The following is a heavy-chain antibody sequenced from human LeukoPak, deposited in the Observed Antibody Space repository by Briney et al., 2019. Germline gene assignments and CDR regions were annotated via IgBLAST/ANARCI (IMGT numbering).Heavy chain of an antibody. D-gene: IGHD3-22*01. CDR2: IYPGDSDT. CDR3: ARGDDSSGYYPGGYFDY. Sequence: GESLKISCKGSGYSLTSYWIGWVRQMPGKGLEWMGIIYPGDSDTRYSPSFQGQVTISADKSITTAYLQWSSLKASDTAMYYCARGDDSSGYYPGGYFDYWGQGTLVTVSS. CDR1: GYSLTSYW. J-gene: IGHJ4*02. V-gene: IGHV5-51*01.